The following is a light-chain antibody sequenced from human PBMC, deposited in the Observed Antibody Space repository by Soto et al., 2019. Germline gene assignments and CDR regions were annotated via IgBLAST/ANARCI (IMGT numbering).Light chain of an antibody. CDR3: PQAYNTPRT. J-gene: IGKJ1*01. V-gene: IGKV1-39*01. Sequence: DIQRTQSPSSLSAYLGDRVTITCRASQSIMSHLNWYQHKSGKAPKLLIYAASSLHSGVPSRVSGSGSGTDFTRTISSLKAEDFGTYYGPQAYNTPRTVGQPTKVHI. CDR2: AAS. CDR1: QSIMSH.